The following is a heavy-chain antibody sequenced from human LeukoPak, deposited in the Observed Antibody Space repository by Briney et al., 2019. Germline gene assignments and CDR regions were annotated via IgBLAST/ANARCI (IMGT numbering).Heavy chain of an antibody. CDR3: AESGYNREFDY. CDR1: GGSISSYY. CDR2: IYYSGST. D-gene: IGHD5-24*01. J-gene: IGHJ4*02. Sequence: SETLSLTCTVSGGSISSYYWSWIRQPPGKGLEWIGYIYYSGSTNYNPSLKSRVTISVDTSKNQFSLKLSSVTAADTAVYYCAESGYNREFDYWGQGTLVTVSS. V-gene: IGHV4-59*08.